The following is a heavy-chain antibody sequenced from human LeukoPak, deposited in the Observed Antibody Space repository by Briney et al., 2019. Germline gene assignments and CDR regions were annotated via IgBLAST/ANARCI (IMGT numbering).Heavy chain of an antibody. CDR3: AKDTGLIAAAAPLGDAFDI. CDR2: ISGDGVSP. Sequence: GGSLRLSCAASGFTFNNYALAWVRQTPEKGLECVSAISGDGVSPYYVDSVRGRFTISRDNAKNSLYLQMNSLRAEDTALYYCAKDTGLIAAAAPLGDAFDIWGQGTMVTVSS. V-gene: IGHV3-23*01. J-gene: IGHJ3*02. D-gene: IGHD6-13*01. CDR1: GFTFNNYA.